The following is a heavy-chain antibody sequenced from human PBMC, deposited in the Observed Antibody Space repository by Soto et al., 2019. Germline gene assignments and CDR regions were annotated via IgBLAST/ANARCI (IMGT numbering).Heavy chain of an antibody. J-gene: IGHJ3*02. CDR2: IKQDGSEK. Sequence: GGSLRLSCAASGFTFSSYWMSWVRQAPGKGLEWVANIKQDGSEKYYVDSVKGRFTISRDNAKNSLYLQMNSLRAEDTAVYYCAREGLMNDFWSGYYIDAFDIWGQGTMVTVSS. D-gene: IGHD3-3*01. CDR3: AREGLMNDFWSGYYIDAFDI. V-gene: IGHV3-7*01. CDR1: GFTFSSYW.